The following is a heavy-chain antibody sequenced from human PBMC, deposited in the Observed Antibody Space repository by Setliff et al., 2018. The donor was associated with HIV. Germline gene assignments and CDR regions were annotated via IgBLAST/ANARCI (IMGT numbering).Heavy chain of an antibody. CDR1: GYTFSSYG. D-gene: IGHD3-3*01. V-gene: IGHV1-18*01. CDR3: ARQFLDWSNDYYSRYYMDV. CDR2: ISAYNGNT. J-gene: IGHJ6*03. Sequence: ASVKVSCKASGYTFSSYGISWVRQAPGQGLEWMGWISAYNGNTHYAQRLQGRVTMTTDTSTRTAYTELRSLRSDDTAVYYCARQFLDWSNDYYSRYYMDVWGKGTTVTVSS.